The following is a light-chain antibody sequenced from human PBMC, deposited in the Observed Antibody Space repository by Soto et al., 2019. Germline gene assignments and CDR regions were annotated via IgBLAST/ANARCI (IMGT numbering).Light chain of an antibody. J-gene: IGKJ5*01. CDR1: QTFSSH. CDR2: DAS. Sequence: EIVLTQSPATLSLSPGERATLSCRASQTFSSHLAWYQQKPGQAPRLLIYDASKRATGIPARFSGRGSGTDFHLTISSLELEDFAVYYCQQRPNWPPVITFGQGTRLEIK. CDR3: QQRPNWPPVIT. V-gene: IGKV3-11*01.